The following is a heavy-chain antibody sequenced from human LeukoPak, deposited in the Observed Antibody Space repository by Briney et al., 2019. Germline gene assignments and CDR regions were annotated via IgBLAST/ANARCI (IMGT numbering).Heavy chain of an antibody. V-gene: IGHV3-53*01. CDR2: IYSGGTT. CDR3: ARLSGWFDY. CDR1: GFTVSSNY. J-gene: IGHJ4*02. Sequence: PGGSLRLSCAASGFTVSSNYMSWVRQAPGKGLERVSLIYSGGTTYYAESVKGRFTISRDNSKNTLYLQMNSLRAEDTAVYYCARLSGWFDYWGQGTLVTVSS. D-gene: IGHD6-19*01.